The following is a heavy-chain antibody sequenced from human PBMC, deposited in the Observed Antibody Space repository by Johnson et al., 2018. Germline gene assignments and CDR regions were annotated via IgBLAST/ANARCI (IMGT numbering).Heavy chain of an antibody. CDR1: GFTFSSYW. CDR2: INSDGSST. CDR3: AREGGGGFLVVPMDV. J-gene: IGHJ6*02. D-gene: IGHD3-10*01. Sequence: VQLQESGGGLVQPGGSLRLSCAASGFTFSSYWMHWVRQAPGKGLVWVSRINSDGSSTSYADSVKGRFTISRDNAKNTLYLQMNSLRAEETAVYYCAREGGGGFLVVPMDVWGQGTTVTVSS. V-gene: IGHV3-74*01.